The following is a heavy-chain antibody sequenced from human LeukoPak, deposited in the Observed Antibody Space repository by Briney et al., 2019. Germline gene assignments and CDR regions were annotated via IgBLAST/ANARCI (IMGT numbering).Heavy chain of an antibody. CDR3: ARGAYCGGDCYPNWFDP. CDR2: IIPIFGIA. J-gene: IGHJ5*02. Sequence: SVKVSCKASGGTFSSYAISWVRQAPGQGLEWMGRIIPIFGIANYVQKFQGRVTVTAGKSTSTAYMELSSLRSEDTAVYYCARGAYCGGDCYPNWFDPWGQGTLVTVSS. CDR1: GGTFSSYA. V-gene: IGHV1-69*04. D-gene: IGHD2-21*02.